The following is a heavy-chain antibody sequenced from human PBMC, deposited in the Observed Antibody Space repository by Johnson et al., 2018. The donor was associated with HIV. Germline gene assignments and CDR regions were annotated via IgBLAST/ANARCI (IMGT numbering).Heavy chain of an antibody. J-gene: IGHJ3*02. CDR1: GFTFRSYA. CDR3: AKHSSGYRDAFDI. D-gene: IGHD3-22*01. CDR2: ISYDGSNK. V-gene: IGHV3-30*18. Sequence: QVQLVESGGGLVQPGRSLRLSCAASGFTFRSYAMHWVRQAPGKGLEWVAVISYDGSNKFYADSVKGRFTVSRDNSKNTLYLQMNSLRAEDTAVYYCAKHSSGYRDAFDIWGQGTMVTVSS.